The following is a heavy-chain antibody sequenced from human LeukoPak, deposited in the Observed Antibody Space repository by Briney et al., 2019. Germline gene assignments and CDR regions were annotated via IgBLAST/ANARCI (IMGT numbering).Heavy chain of an antibody. J-gene: IGHJ4*01. D-gene: IGHD6-19*01. CDR3: AKGIYSSGWSYFDY. CDR1: GFTSSNSA. CDR2: LSGSGITT. V-gene: IGHV3-23*01. Sequence: GGSLRLSCAASGFTSSNSAMSWVRQAPGKGLEWVSTLSGSGITTYYADSVKGRFTISRDNSKNTLYLQMNSLRAEDTAVYYCAKGIYSSGWSYFDYWGHGTLVTVS.